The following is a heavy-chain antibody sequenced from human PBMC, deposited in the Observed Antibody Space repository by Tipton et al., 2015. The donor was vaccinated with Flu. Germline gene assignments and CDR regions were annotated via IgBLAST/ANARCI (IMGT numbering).Heavy chain of an antibody. Sequence: SLRLSCAASGFTVSSKYMGWVRQAPGKGLQWVSVIYRGGTTYVADSVKGRCTISRDNSKNTLYLQWNSLTTEDTAVYYCARDYGDYGAPGLNLFFNFWGQGTLGTVSS. D-gene: IGHD4-17*01. CDR1: GFTVSSKY. V-gene: IGHV3-66*02. CDR2: IYRGGTT. J-gene: IGHJ4*02. CDR3: ARDYGDYGAPGLNLFFNF.